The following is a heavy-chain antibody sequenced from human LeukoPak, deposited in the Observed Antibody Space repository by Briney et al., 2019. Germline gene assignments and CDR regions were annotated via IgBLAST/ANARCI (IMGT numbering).Heavy chain of an antibody. CDR3: ARVGVVFDY. D-gene: IGHD3-16*01. CDR1: GDSISSRSYY. Sequence: PSETLSLTCTVSGDSISSRSYYWGWIRQPPGKGLEWIGSIYYSGITYYNPSLKSRVTISVDTSKSQFSLKLSSVTAADTAVYYCARVGVVFDYWGQGTLVTVSS. CDR2: IYYSGIT. V-gene: IGHV4-39*01. J-gene: IGHJ4*02.